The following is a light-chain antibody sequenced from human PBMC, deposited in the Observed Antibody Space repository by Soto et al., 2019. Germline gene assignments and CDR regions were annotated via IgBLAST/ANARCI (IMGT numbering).Light chain of an antibody. V-gene: IGKV4-1*01. CDR3: QQYYRPWT. CDR1: QSVLYSSNNKNY. Sequence: DIVMTQSPDSLAVSLGERATINCKSSQSVLYSSNNKNYLAWYQQKPGQPPKLLIYWASTRESGVPARFSGSGSGSDFTLTISSLQAEDVAVYYCQQYYRPWTFGQGTKVEMK. J-gene: IGKJ1*01. CDR2: WAS.